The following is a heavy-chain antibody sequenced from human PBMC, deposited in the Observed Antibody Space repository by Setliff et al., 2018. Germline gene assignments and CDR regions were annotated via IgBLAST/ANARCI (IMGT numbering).Heavy chain of an antibody. V-gene: IGHV3-30*02. CDR3: VCFSWRGCSGDTCYSGDDSFDM. J-gene: IGHJ3*02. Sequence: GESLKISCAASGFTFSTYGMHWVRQAPGKGLEWVAYIWYDGSNKYYVDSVKGRFTVSRDSSKDTLYLQMNSLRVEDSAIYYCVCFSWRGCSGDTCYSGDDSFDMWGQGTEVTVSS. CDR1: GFTFSTYG. D-gene: IGHD2-15*01. CDR2: IWYDGSNK.